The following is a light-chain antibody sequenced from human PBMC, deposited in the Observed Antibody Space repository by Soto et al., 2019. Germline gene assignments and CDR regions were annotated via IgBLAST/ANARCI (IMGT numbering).Light chain of an antibody. Sequence: EIVLTQSPGTLSLSPGERATLSCRASQSFSSSYLAWYQQKPGQAPRLLIYDTSTRATGIPARFSGSGSGTEFTLTISSLQSEDFAVYYCQQYSNWPLTFGGGTKVDIK. CDR3: QQYSNWPLT. CDR1: QSFSSSY. CDR2: DTS. J-gene: IGKJ4*01. V-gene: IGKV3D-20*02.